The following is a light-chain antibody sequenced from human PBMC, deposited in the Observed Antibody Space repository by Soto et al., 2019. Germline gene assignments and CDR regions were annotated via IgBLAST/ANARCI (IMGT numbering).Light chain of an antibody. J-gene: IGKJ3*01. V-gene: IGKV3-20*01. CDR1: QSVSSKY. Sequence: EIVLTQSPGTLSLSPGERATLSCRASQSVSSKYLAWYQQKPGQAPRVLIYGTSIRASGVPERFSGGGSGTDFTLTINRLEPEDFAAYYCQQYGSSLFTFGPGTKVDIK. CDR3: QQYGSSLFT. CDR2: GTS.